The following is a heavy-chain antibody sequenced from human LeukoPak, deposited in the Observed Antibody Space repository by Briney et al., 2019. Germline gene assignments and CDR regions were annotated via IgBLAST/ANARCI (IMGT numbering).Heavy chain of an antibody. V-gene: IGHV3-30*02. D-gene: IGHD2-2*01. CDR3: SVCSSTSCYSSGFDY. CDR1: GFIFRDYY. J-gene: IGHJ4*02. Sequence: PGGSLRLSCAASGFIFRDYYMSWIRQAPGKGLEWVAFIRYDGSNKYYADSVKGRFTISRDNSKNTLYLQMNSLRAEDTAVYYCSVCSSTSCYSSGFDYWGQGTLVTVSS. CDR2: IRYDGSNK.